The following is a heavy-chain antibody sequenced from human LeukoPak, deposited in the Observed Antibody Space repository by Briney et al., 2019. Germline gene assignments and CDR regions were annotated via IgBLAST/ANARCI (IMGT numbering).Heavy chain of an antibody. J-gene: IGHJ4*02. Sequence: PGGSLRLSCAASGFTFDDHGMHWVRQAPGKGLEWVSGISWNSGSIGYADSVKGQFTISRDNAKDSLYLQMNSLRVEDMGLYYCTRASGYSSGAVDYWGQGTLVTVSS. CDR1: GFTFDDHG. CDR2: ISWNSGSI. V-gene: IGHV3-9*03. CDR3: TRASGYSSGAVDY. D-gene: IGHD5-18*01.